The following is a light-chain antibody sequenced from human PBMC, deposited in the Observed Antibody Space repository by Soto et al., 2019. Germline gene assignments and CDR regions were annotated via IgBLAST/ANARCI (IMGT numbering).Light chain of an antibody. CDR3: CSYADITSVV. J-gene: IGLJ2*01. CDR2: EVS. Sequence: QSALTQPASVSGSPGQSITISCTGTSSDVGSYNFVSWYQQHPGKAPEFIIYEVSKRPSGVSNRFSGSKSGNTASLTISGLQAEDEAEYYCCSYADITSVVFGGGTKLTVL. V-gene: IGLV2-23*02. CDR1: SSDVGSYNF.